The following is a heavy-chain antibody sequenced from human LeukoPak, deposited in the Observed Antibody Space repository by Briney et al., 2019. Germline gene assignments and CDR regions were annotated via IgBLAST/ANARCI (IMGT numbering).Heavy chain of an antibody. J-gene: IGHJ6*02. CDR3: ASNSGYDSGVGYYGMDV. D-gene: IGHD5-12*01. CDR2: IYTSGST. V-gene: IGHV4-4*07. CDR1: GGSISSYY. Sequence: SETLSLTCTVSGGSISSYYWSWIRQPAGQGLEWIGRIYTSGSTNYNPSPKSRATMSVDTSKNQFSLKLSSVTAADTAVYCCASNSGYDSGVGYYGMDVWGQGTTVTVSS.